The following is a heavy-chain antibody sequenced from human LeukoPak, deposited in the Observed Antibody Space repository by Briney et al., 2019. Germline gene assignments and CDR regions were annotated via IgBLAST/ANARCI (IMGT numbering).Heavy chain of an antibody. CDR1: GFTFSSYA. CDR2: ISHDGINQ. Sequence: PGGSLRLSCATSGFTFSSYAMHWVRQAPGKGLEWVALISHDGINQYYADSVKGRFIISRDNSKNTLYLQLNSLRLEDTAVCYCTLTTFGVVYYFDYWGQGTLVTASS. J-gene: IGHJ4*02. V-gene: IGHV3-30*04. D-gene: IGHD1/OR15-1a*01. CDR3: TLTTFGVVYYFDY.